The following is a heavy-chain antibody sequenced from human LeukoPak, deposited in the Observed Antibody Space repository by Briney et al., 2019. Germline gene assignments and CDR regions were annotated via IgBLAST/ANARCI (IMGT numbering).Heavy chain of an antibody. CDR3: ASSSSGWYVLDY. J-gene: IGHJ4*02. CDR1: GFTVSSNY. D-gene: IGHD6-19*01. CDR2: IYSGGST. Sequence: GGSLRLSCAASGFTVSSNYMSWVRQAPGKGLEWVSVIYSGGSTYYADSVKGRFTISRDNSKNTLYLQMNSLRAEDTAVYYCASSSSGWYVLDYWGQGTLVTVSS. V-gene: IGHV3-53*01.